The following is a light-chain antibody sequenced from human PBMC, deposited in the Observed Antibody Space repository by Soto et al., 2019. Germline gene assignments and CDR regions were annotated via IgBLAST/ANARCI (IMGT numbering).Light chain of an antibody. CDR3: QRYDSFRT. J-gene: IGKJ1*01. V-gene: IGKV1-5*03. CDR1: QSISNW. Sequence: DIQMTQSPSTLSASVGDRVTITCRASQSISNWLAWYQQKPGKVPKLLIYKASTLESGVPSRFSGSASGTEFTLTISSLQPADFATYYCQRYDSFRTFGQGTTVEIK. CDR2: KAS.